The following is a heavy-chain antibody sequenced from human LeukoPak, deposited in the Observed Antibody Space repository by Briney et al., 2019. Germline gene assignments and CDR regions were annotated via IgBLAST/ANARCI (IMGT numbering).Heavy chain of an antibody. CDR3: AKDMAIAARQPFDY. V-gene: IGHV3-30*18. CDR1: GFTFSSYG. CDR2: ISYDGSNK. Sequence: GRSLRLSCAASGFTFSSYGMHWVRQAPGKGLEWVAVISYDGSNKYYADSVKGRFTTSRDNSKNTLYLQMNSLRAEDTAVYYCAKDMAIAARQPFDYWGQGTLVTVSS. J-gene: IGHJ4*02. D-gene: IGHD6-6*01.